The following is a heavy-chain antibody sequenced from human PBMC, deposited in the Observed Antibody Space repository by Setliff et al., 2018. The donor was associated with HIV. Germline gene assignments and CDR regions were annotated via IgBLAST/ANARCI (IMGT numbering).Heavy chain of an antibody. J-gene: IGHJ6*03. CDR1: GGSISSGGCY. D-gene: IGHD3-3*01. CDR3: AREFDWSGFFDYYMDV. V-gene: IGHV4-31*01. CDR2: IYYSGST. Sequence: KSSETLSLTCTVSGGSISSGGCYWSWIRQHPGKGLEWIGYIYYSGSTYYNPSLKSLVTISVDTSKNQFSLKLSSVTAADTAVYYCAREFDWSGFFDYYMDVWGRGTTVTVSS.